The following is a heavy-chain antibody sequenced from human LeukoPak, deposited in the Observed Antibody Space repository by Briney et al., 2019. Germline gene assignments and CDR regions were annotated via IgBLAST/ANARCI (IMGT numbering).Heavy chain of an antibody. CDR1: GGSISSGGYS. J-gene: IGHJ6*02. D-gene: IGHD3-10*01. Sequence: SETLSLTCAVPGGSISSGGYSWSWIRQPPGKGREWIGKIYHSGSTYYNPSLKSRVTISVDRSKNQFSLKLSSVTAADTAVYYCAGLVLLWFGESPSYGMDVWGQGTTVTVSS. CDR3: AGLVLLWFGESPSYGMDV. V-gene: IGHV4-30-2*01. CDR2: IYHSGST.